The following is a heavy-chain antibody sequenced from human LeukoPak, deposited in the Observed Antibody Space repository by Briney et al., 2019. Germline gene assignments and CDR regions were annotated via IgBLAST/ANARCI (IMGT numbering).Heavy chain of an antibody. CDR1: SGSVNTGSYY. Sequence: PSETLSLTCTVSSGSVNTGSYYWSWIRQSPGKGLEWIGYIYYSGTTNYNPSLKSRVTISIETSNNQFSLKRTSLTAADTAIYYCARVGAGEPAFDIWGQGTMVTVSS. J-gene: IGHJ3*02. CDR3: ARVGAGEPAFDI. D-gene: IGHD7-27*01. V-gene: IGHV4-61*01. CDR2: IYYSGTT.